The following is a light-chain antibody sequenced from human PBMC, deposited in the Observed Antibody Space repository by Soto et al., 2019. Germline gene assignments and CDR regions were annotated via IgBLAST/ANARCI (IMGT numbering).Light chain of an antibody. CDR2: AYT. V-gene: IGLV1-40*01. Sequence: QSVLTQPPSVTGAPGQRVTISCTGTNSNIGAGYDVHWYQQFPGKAPKLLISAYTNRPSGIPDRFSGSKSGTSASLAITGLQAEDEADYYCISYTGSSTSYVFGSGTKLTVL. CDR3: ISYTGSSTSYV. J-gene: IGLJ1*01. CDR1: NSNIGAGYD.